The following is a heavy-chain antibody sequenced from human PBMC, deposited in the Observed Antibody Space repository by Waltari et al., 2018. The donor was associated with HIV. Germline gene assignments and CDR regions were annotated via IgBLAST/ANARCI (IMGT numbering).Heavy chain of an antibody. D-gene: IGHD3-9*01. CDR3: ARDQGGGPAIYGMDV. J-gene: IGHJ6*02. CDR1: GGSISRYY. CDR2: IYYSGSP. V-gene: IGHV4-59*01. Sequence: QVQLQESGPGLVKPSETLSLSCTVSGGSISRYYWSWIRQPPGKGLEWIGYIYYSGSPYYTPSLKSRVTISVDSSKNQFALKVSSGTAADTSVYYCARDQGGGPAIYGMDVWGQGTTVTVSS.